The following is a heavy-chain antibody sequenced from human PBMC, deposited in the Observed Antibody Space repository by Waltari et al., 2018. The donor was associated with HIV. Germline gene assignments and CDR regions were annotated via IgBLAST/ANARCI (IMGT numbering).Heavy chain of an antibody. CDR1: GFTFRSYA. Sequence: QVQLVESGGGMVQPGRSLRLSCASSGFTFRSYAMHWVRQAPGKGLEWVAVISYYGDNKYYADSVKGRFTISRDNSKNTLYLQMNSLRAEDTAVYYCAKGASGWSPGYWGQGTLVTVSS. CDR2: ISYYGDNK. D-gene: IGHD6-19*01. CDR3: AKGASGWSPGY. J-gene: IGHJ4*02. V-gene: IGHV3-30*18.